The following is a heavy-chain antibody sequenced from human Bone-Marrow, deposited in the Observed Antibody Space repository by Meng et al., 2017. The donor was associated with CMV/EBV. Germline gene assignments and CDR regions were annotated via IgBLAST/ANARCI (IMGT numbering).Heavy chain of an antibody. Sequence: GESLKISCAASGFTFSSYWMHWVRQAPGKGLVWVSRVNSDGSSTSYADSVKGRFTISRDNAKNSLYLQMNSLRAEDTAVYYCARGGWYIDYWGQGTLVTVSS. J-gene: IGHJ4*02. CDR1: GFTFSSYW. D-gene: IGHD2-15*01. V-gene: IGHV3-74*01. CDR3: ARGGWYIDY. CDR2: VNSDGSST.